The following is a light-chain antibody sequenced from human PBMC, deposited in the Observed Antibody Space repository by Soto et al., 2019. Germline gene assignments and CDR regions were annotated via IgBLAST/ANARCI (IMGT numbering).Light chain of an antibody. CDR2: HAS. V-gene: IGKV3-20*01. CDR3: QKSSLLPGT. J-gene: IGKJ1*01. Sequence: EIVLTQSPGTMSLSPGERATLSCRASQSVPNTYLAWYQQNPGQAPRLLIYHASSRVTDIPDRFSGSGSGTDFTLTINRLEPDDFAVYYCQKSSLLPGTFCQGTKVDIK. CDR1: QSVPNTY.